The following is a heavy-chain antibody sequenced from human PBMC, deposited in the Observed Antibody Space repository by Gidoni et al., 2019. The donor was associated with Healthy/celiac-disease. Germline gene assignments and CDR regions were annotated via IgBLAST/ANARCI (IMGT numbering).Heavy chain of an antibody. V-gene: IGHV3-21*01. Sequence: EVQLVESGGGLVKPGGSLRLSCAASGFTFSSYSMNWVRQAPGKGLEWVSSISSSSSYIYYADSVKGRFTISRDNAKNSLYLQMNSLRAEDTAVYYCAREMGGSGSYAQWGQGTLVTVSS. J-gene: IGHJ4*02. CDR3: AREMGGSGSYAQ. CDR1: GFTFSSYS. CDR2: ISSSSSYI. D-gene: IGHD3-10*01.